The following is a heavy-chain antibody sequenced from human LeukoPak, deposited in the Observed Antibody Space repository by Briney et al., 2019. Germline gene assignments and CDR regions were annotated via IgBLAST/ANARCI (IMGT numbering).Heavy chain of an antibody. J-gene: IGHJ4*02. CDR2: IIVTGGST. Sequence: GGSLRLSCAASGFTFSTYALIWVRQAPGKGLEWVSAIIVTGGSTFYADSVRGRLTISRDNSKNTLYLQMSSLRAEDTAVYYCARASSGSYRLDYWGQGTLVSVFS. CDR3: ARASSGSYRLDY. V-gene: IGHV3-23*01. CDR1: GFTFSTYA. D-gene: IGHD1-26*01.